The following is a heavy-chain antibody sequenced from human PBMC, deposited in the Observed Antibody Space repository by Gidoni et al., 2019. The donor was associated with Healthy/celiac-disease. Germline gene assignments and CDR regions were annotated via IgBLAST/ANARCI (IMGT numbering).Heavy chain of an antibody. Sequence: QVQLQQWGAGLVKPSETLSLTCAVYGGSFSGYYWSWIRQPPGTGLEWIGEIKHSGSTNYNPSLKSRVTISVDTSKNQFSLKLSSVTAADTAVYYCASRQIVVGRTPKAKADYWGQGTLVTVSS. D-gene: IGHD3-22*01. J-gene: IGHJ4*02. CDR1: GGSFSGYY. V-gene: IGHV4-34*01. CDR2: IKHSGST. CDR3: ASRQIVVGRTPKAKADY.